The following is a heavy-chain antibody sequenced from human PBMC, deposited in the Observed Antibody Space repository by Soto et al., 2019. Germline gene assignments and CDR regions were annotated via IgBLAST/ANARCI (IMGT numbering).Heavy chain of an antibody. CDR2: IYHSGDT. D-gene: IGHD1-1*01. CDR3: ARAPGNERLDY. J-gene: IGHJ4*02. V-gene: IGHV4-31*03. Sequence: QVQLQESGPGLVKPSQTLSLTCTVSGAYVNTGGYYWSWVRQYPGKGLEWIGYIYHSGDTYYNPSLKSRLTISVDTSKNHFSLRLSSVTDADTAVYYCARAPGNERLDYWGQGTLVIVSS. CDR1: GAYVNTGGYY.